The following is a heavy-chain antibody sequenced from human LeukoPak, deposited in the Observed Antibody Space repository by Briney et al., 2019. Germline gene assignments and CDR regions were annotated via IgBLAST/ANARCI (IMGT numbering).Heavy chain of an antibody. D-gene: IGHD4-11*01. CDR3: AKTVLDYSNSPYYFDY. V-gene: IGHV3-23*01. Sequence: GGSLRLSCAASGFTFSSYAMSWVRQAPGKGLEWVSAISGSGGSTYYADSVKGRFIISRDNSKNTLYLQMNSLRAEDTAVYYCAKTVLDYSNSPYYFDYWGQGTLVTVSS. CDR1: GFTFSSYA. J-gene: IGHJ4*02. CDR2: ISGSGGST.